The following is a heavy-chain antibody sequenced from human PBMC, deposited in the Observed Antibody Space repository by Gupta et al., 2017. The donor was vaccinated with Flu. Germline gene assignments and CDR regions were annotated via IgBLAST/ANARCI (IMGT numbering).Heavy chain of an antibody. CDR3: ARVDGGNSGGFDY. CDR2: MNPNSGNT. V-gene: IGHV1-8*01. J-gene: IGHJ4*02. D-gene: IGHD2-21*02. Sequence: RQATGQGLGWMGWMNPNSGNTGYAQKFQGRVTMTRNTSISTAYMELSSLRSEDTAVYYCARVDGGNSGGFDYWGQGTLVTVSS.